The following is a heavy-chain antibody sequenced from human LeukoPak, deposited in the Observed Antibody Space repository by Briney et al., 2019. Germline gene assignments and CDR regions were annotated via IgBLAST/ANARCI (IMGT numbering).Heavy chain of an antibody. Sequence: PGGSLRLSCAASGFTFSSYAMSWVRQAPGKGMEWVSAISGSGGSTYYADSVKGRFTISRDNSKNTLYLQMNSLRAEDTAVYYCAKVGVDTAMAYYFDYWGQGTLVTVSS. CDR2: ISGSGGST. D-gene: IGHD5-18*01. V-gene: IGHV3-23*01. CDR3: AKVGVDTAMAYYFDY. J-gene: IGHJ4*02. CDR1: GFTFSSYA.